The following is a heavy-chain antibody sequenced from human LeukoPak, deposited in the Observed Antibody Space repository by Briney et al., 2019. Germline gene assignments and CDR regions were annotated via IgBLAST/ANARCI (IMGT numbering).Heavy chain of an antibody. CDR1: GFTFSSYA. D-gene: IGHD2-15*01. V-gene: IGHV3-23*01. CDR2: ISGSGGST. Sequence: GGSLRLSCAVSGFTFSSYAMSWVRQAPGKGLEWVSAISGSGGSTYYADSVKGRFTISRDNSENTLYLQMNSVRAEDTSVYYCAKGLGGGNWFDPWGQGTLVTVSS. CDR3: AKGLGGGNWFDP. J-gene: IGHJ5*02.